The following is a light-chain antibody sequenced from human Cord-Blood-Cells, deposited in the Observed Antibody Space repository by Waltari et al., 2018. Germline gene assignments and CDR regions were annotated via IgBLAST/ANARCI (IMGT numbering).Light chain of an antibody. CDR1: QDISNY. V-gene: IGKV1-33*01. Sequence: DIQMNQSPSPLSASVGDRVTITCQASQDISNYLTWYQQKPGKAPKLLIYDASNLETGVPSRFSGSGSGTDFTFTISSLQPEDIATYYCQQYDNLPLTFGGGTKVEIK. CDR3: QQYDNLPLT. CDR2: DAS. J-gene: IGKJ4*01.